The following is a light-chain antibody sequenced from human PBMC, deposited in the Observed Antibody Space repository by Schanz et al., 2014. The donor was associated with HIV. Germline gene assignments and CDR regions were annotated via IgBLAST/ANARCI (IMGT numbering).Light chain of an antibody. CDR2: DVN. J-gene: IGLJ2*01. CDR3: CSFTSSNTLV. CDR1: SRDIGGHDY. V-gene: IGLV2-14*03. Sequence: QSALTQPASVSGSPGQSITISCRGTSRDIGGHDYVSWYQQHPDKVPKLIIYDVNNRPSGISARFSASKSGNTASLTIFGLQAEDEAEYYCCSFTSSNTLVFGGGTKLTVL.